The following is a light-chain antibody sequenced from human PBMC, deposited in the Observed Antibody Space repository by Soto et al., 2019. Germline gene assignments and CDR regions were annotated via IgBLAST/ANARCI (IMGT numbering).Light chain of an antibody. CDR3: QQYNSFPLT. Sequence: DIQMTQSPSTLSASIGDRATITCRASQSISTWLAWYQQKPGKAPKLLISQASSLESGAPSRFSGSGSGAEFTLSISSLQPDDSATYYCQQYNSFPLTLGGGTKVDIK. J-gene: IGKJ4*01. V-gene: IGKV1-5*03. CDR2: QAS. CDR1: QSISTW.